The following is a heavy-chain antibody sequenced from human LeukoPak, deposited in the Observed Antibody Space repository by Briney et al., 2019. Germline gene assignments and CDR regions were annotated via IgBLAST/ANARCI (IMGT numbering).Heavy chain of an antibody. J-gene: IGHJ4*02. Sequence: PSETLSLTCTVSGGSIRSSYYYWGWIRQPPGKGLEWIGSIYDSGSTYYNPSLKSRVTISVDTSKNQFSLKLSSVTAADTAVYYCARGRVLPKIITMVRGVIITSPDWDYWGQGTLVTVSS. V-gene: IGHV4-39*07. D-gene: IGHD3-10*01. CDR3: ARGRVLPKIITMVRGVIITSPDWDY. CDR1: GGSIRSSYYY. CDR2: IYDSGST.